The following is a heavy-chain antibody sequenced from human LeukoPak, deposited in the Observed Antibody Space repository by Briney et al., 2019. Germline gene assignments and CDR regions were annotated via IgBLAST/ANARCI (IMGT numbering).Heavy chain of an antibody. CDR3: ASEVNGGFQAEHFQH. Sequence: GGSLRLSCAASGFTFDDYAMHWVRQAPGKGLEWVSGISWNSGSIGYADSVKGRFTISRDNAKNSLYLQMNSLRAEDTALYYCASEVNGGFQAEHFQHWGQGTLVTVSS. V-gene: IGHV3-9*01. CDR2: ISWNSGSI. J-gene: IGHJ1*01. D-gene: IGHD2-15*01. CDR1: GFTFDDYA.